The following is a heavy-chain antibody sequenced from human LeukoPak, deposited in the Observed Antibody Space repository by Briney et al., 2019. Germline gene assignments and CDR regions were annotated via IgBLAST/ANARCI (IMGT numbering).Heavy chain of an antibody. D-gene: IGHD1-26*01. CDR1: GGSISSGGYY. V-gene: IGHV4-61*08. CDR2: IYYSGST. CDR3: ARLSCGSYCFDD. J-gene: IGHJ4*02. Sequence: SQTLSLTCAVSGGSISSGGYYWSWIRQPPGKGLEWIGYIYYSGSTNYNPSLKSRVTISVDTSKNHFSLKLSSVTAADTAVYYCARLSCGSYCFDDWGQGTLVTVSS.